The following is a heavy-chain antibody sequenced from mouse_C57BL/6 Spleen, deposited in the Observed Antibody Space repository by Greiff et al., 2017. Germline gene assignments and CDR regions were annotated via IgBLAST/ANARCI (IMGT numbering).Heavy chain of an antibody. D-gene: IGHD1-1*01. J-gene: IGHJ2*01. CDR2: ISYSGST. Sequence: EVMLVESGPGLAKPSQTLSLTCSVTGYSITSDYWNWIRKFPGNKLEYMGYISYSGSTYYNPSLKSRISITRDTSKNQYYLQLNSVTTEDTATDYCAREVTTVAGYVDYWGQGTTLTVSS. V-gene: IGHV3-8*01. CDR3: AREVTTVAGYVDY. CDR1: GYSITSDY.